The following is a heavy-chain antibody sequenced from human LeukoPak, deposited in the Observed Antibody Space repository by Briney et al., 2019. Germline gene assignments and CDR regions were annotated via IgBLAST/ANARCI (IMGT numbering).Heavy chain of an antibody. Sequence: GGSLRLSCAASGFTFNNYAASWVRQAPGKGLEWVSGVSGSGGGTYYTDSVKGRFTISRDNSKNTLFLQMNSLRVEDTAVYYCANLRGRGAYACSGASCYSYWGQGTLVTVSP. V-gene: IGHV3-23*01. CDR1: GFTFNNYA. CDR2: VSGSGGGT. D-gene: IGHD2-15*01. CDR3: ANLRGRGAYACSGASCYSY. J-gene: IGHJ4*02.